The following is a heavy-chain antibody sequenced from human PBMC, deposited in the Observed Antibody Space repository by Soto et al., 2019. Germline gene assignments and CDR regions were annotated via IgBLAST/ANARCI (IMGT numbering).Heavy chain of an antibody. CDR2: ISWNSGSI. CDR1: GFTFDDYA. Sequence: GGSLRLSCAASGFTFDDYAMHWVRQAPGKGLEWVSGISWNSGSIGYADSVKGRFTISRDNAKNSLYLQMNSLRAEDTALYYCAKGYYGSRSYYMDVWGKGTTVTVSS. D-gene: IGHD3-10*01. CDR3: AKGYYGSRSYYMDV. V-gene: IGHV3-9*01. J-gene: IGHJ6*03.